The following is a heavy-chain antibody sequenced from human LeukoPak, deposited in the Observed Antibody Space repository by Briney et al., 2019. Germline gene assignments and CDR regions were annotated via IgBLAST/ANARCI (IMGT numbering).Heavy chain of an antibody. CDR2: IKEDGSEK. J-gene: IGHJ6*02. V-gene: IGHV3-7*01. CDR1: GFTFSIYW. D-gene: IGHD3-10*01. CDR3: ARDSFLVRGEDYYYYGMDV. Sequence: GGSLRLSCAASGFTFSIYWMSWVRQAPGKGLEWVANIKEDGSEKYYVDSVKGRFTISRDNAKNSLYLQMNSLRAEDTAVYYCARDSFLVRGEDYYYYGMDVWGQGTTVTVSS.